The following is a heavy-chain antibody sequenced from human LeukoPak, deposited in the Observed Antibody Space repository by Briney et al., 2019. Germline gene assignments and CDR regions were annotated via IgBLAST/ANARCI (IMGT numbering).Heavy chain of an antibody. CDR2: ISAYNGNT. CDR1: GYTFTSYG. D-gene: IGHD2-2*01. CDR3: ARVIAVESSRDIVVVPADY. J-gene: IGHJ4*02. Sequence: ASVKVSCKASGYTFTSYGISWVRQAPGQGLEWMGWISAYNGNTNYAQKLQGRVTMTTDTSTSTAYMELRSLRSDDTVVYYCARVIAVESSRDIVVVPADYWGQGTLVTVSS. V-gene: IGHV1-18*01.